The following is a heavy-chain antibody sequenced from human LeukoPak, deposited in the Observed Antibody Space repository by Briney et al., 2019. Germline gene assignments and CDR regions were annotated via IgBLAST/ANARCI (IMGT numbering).Heavy chain of an antibody. CDR3: ARGPRYSFY. Sequence: GGSLRLSCAASGFTFSDYTMNWVRQAPGKGLEWVSSISPSSSYMYYADSVKGRFTISRDQANNTLYLQMNTLRDEDTAVYYCARGPRYSFYWGQGTLVSVSS. J-gene: IGHJ4*02. D-gene: IGHD6-13*01. CDR1: GFTFSDYT. V-gene: IGHV3-21*04. CDR2: ISPSSSYM.